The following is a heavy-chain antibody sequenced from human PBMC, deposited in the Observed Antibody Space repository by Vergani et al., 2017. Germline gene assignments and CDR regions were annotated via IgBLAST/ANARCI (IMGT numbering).Heavy chain of an antibody. CDR3: ASGVPGYQLATQYFQH. J-gene: IGHJ1*01. CDR2: ISSISSYR. CDR1: GFTSGSYS. D-gene: IGHD2-2*01. Sequence: EVQLVESGGGLVKPGGSLRLSCVASGFTSGSYSMNWVRQAPGKGLEWVSFISSISSYRYYADSVKGRFTISRDNGEYSLLLQMNSLRPEDTAVYYCASGVPGYQLATQYFQHWGQGTLVTVSS. V-gene: IGHV3-21*01.